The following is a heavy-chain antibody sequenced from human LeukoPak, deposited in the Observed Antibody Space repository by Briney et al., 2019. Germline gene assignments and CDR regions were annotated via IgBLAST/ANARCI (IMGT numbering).Heavy chain of an antibody. CDR2: ITGSDDGT. J-gene: IGHJ4*02. CDR3: AKGPQLYSGYHPDS. Sequence: GGSLRLSCAASGFTFSSAAMTWVRQAPGMGLEWVSTITGSDDGTYYSDSVKGRLTISRDFSRTTVHLQLNSLRAEDTAIYYCAKGPQLYSGYHPDSWGQGTLVTVSS. V-gene: IGHV3-23*01. D-gene: IGHD5-12*01. CDR1: GFTFSSAA.